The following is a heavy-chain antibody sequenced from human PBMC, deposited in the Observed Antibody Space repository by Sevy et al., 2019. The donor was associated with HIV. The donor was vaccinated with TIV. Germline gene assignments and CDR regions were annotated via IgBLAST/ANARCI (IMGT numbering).Heavy chain of an antibody. V-gene: IGHV3-30*02. J-gene: IGHJ4*02. D-gene: IGHD1-1*01. CDR3: ATRWTPGY. Sequence: GGSLRLSCAASGFTFSSYGMHWVRQAPGKGLGWVAFIQYDGSNKYYADSVKGRFTVSRDNSINTLYLQMNSLRGEDTAVYYCATRWTPGYWGQGTLVTVSS. CDR1: GFTFSSYG. CDR2: IQYDGSNK.